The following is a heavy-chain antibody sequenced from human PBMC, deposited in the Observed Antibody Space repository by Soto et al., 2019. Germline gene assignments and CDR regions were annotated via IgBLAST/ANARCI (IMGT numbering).Heavy chain of an antibody. CDR1: GFTFSSYS. V-gene: IGHV3-21*01. J-gene: IGHJ4*02. D-gene: IGHD6-19*01. CDR2: ISSSSSYI. CDR3: ARDLYSSGWYDDY. Sequence: PGGSLRLSCAASGFTFSSYSMNWVRQAPGKGLEWASSISSSSSYIYYADSVKGRFTISRDNAKNSLYLQMNSLRAEDTAVYYCARDLYSSGWYDDYWGQGTLVTVSS.